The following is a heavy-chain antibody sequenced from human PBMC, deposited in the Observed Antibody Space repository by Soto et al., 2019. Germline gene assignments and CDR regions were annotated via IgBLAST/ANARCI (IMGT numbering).Heavy chain of an antibody. CDR3: ARGRGYSYGHDP. Sequence: QVQLQESGPGLMKPSQTLSLTCTVSGDSISSVYNYWSWIRQPPGEGLEWIGFISYSGTTSYSPSLKSRLAISLDTSKNQFSLSLTSVTAADTAVYYCARGRGYSYGHDPWGQGTLVTVSS. CDR1: GDSISSVYNY. D-gene: IGHD5-12*01. V-gene: IGHV4-30-4*01. CDR2: ISYSGTT. J-gene: IGHJ5*02.